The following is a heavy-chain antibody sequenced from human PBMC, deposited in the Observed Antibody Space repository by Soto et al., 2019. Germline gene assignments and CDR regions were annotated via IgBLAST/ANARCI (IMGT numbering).Heavy chain of an antibody. CDR2: IWYDGSAK. V-gene: IGHV3-33*03. D-gene: IGHD3-22*01. Sequence: RGSLRLSCATSGFTFSSHGMHWVRQAPGKGLEWVALIWYDGSAKYYADSVKGRITVSRDNSKNTRYLQMDSLRAHDTGVDYCARGTEVVITHGAFDIWGHGTMVSVSS. CDR3: ARGTEVVITHGAFDI. CDR1: GFTFSSHG. J-gene: IGHJ3*02.